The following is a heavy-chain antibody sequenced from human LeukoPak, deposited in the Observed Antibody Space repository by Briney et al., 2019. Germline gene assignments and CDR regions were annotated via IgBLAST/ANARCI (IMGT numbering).Heavy chain of an antibody. CDR1: GYSISSGYY. CDR3: ARDIVGATTFYYYYMDV. V-gene: IGHV4-38-2*02. D-gene: IGHD1-26*01. J-gene: IGHJ6*03. CDR2: IYHSGST. Sequence: SETLSLTCTVSGYSISSGYYWGWIRQPPGKGLEWIGSIYHSGSTYYNPSLKSRVTISADTSKNQFSLKLSSVTAADTAVYYCARDIVGATTFYYYYMDVWGKGTTVTVSS.